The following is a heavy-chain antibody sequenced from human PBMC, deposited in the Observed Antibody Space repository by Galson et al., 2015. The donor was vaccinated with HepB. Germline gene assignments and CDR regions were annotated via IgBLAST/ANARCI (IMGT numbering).Heavy chain of an antibody. J-gene: IGHJ5*02. CDR3: VRGRSISPPRTGYFPYNYFDP. D-gene: IGHD2-2*01. CDR2: INPNSGGT. Sequence: SVKVSCKASGYTFSGYYMHWVRQAPGQGLEWTGWINPNSGGTNYAQRFQGRVTMTRDTSISTAYMELSGLRSDDTAVYYCVRGRSISPPRTGYFPYNYFDPWGQGTLVTVSS. V-gene: IGHV1-2*02. CDR1: GYTFSGYY.